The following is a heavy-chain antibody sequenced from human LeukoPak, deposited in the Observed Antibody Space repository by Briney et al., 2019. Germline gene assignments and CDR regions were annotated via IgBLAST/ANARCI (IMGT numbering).Heavy chain of an antibody. Sequence: SETLSLTCAVSGGSFSGYYWSWIRQPPGKGLEWIGEINHSGSTNYNPSLKSRVTIPVDTSKNQFSLKLSSVTAADTAVYYCAVDLVGPAAISSDAFDIWGQGTMVTVSS. CDR2: INHSGST. V-gene: IGHV4-34*01. CDR1: GGSFSGYY. D-gene: IGHD2-2*01. CDR3: AVDLVGPAAISSDAFDI. J-gene: IGHJ3*02.